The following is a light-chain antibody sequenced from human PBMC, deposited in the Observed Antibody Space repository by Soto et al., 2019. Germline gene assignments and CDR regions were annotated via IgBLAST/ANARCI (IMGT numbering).Light chain of an antibody. V-gene: IGKV3-11*01. CDR1: QSVDIY. Sequence: ETVLTQSPATLSLSPGERATLSCRASQSVDIYLSWYQQKPGQAPRLLIYDTSNRATSIPARFSGSGSGTDFTLTISSLEPEDFAVYYCQQRKNWPPITFGQGTRLEIK. J-gene: IGKJ5*01. CDR3: QQRKNWPPIT. CDR2: DTS.